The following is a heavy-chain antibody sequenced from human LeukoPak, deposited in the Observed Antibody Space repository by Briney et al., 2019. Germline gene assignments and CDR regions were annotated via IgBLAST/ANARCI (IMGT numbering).Heavy chain of an antibody. CDR3: ASHSSGPNYHYYYYMDV. Sequence: ASVKVSCKASGYTFTSYYMHWVRQAPGQGLEWMGIINPSGGSTSYAQKFQGRVTMTRDTFTSTVYMELSSLRSEDTAVYYCASHSSGPNYHYYYYMDVWGKGTTVTVSS. V-gene: IGHV1-46*03. D-gene: IGHD6-19*01. CDR1: GYTFTSYY. CDR2: INPSGGST. J-gene: IGHJ6*03.